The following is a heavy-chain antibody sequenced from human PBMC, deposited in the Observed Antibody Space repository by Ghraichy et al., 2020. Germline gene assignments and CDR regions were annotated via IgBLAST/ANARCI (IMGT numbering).Heavy chain of an antibody. Sequence: SETLSLTCTVSGGSISSYYWSWIRQPPGKGLEWIGYIYYSGSTKYNPSLKSRVTISVDTSKNQFSLKLSSVTAADTAVYYCARELYYHDSSGPVFDYWGQGTLVTVSS. D-gene: IGHD3-22*01. CDR2: IYYSGST. V-gene: IGHV4-59*01. CDR1: GGSISSYY. CDR3: ARELYYHDSSGPVFDY. J-gene: IGHJ4*02.